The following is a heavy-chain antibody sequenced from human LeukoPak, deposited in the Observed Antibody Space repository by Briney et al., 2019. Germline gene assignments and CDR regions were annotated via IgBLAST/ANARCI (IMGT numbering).Heavy chain of an antibody. CDR2: VSGSGGST. J-gene: IGHJ4*02. D-gene: IGHD2-15*01. CDR1: GFTFSSYA. CDR3: AKGASGGGTYEDY. V-gene: IGHV3-23*01. Sequence: PGGSLRLSCAASGFTFSSYAMSWVRQAPGKGLEWVSTVSGSGGSTNYADSVKGHFTISRDNSKNTLYLQMNSLRAEDTAVYYCAKGASGGGTYEDYWGQGTLVTVSS.